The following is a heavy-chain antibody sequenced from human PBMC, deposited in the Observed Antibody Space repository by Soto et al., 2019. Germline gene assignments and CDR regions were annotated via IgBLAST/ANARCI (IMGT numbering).Heavy chain of an antibody. J-gene: IGHJ3*02. Sequence: GGSLRLSCAASGFTFSSYEMNWVRQAPGKGLEWVSYISSSSSYIYYADSVKGRFTISRDNAKNSLYLQMNSLRAEDTAVYYCAKEMATVFDAFDIWGQGTMVTVSS. D-gene: IGHD4-4*01. CDR3: AKEMATVFDAFDI. CDR2: ISSSSSYI. V-gene: IGHV3-21*05. CDR1: GFTFSSYE.